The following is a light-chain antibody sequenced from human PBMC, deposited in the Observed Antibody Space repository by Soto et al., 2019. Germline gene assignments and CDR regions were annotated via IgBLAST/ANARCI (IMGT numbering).Light chain of an antibody. CDR3: QQYNNCCPWT. CDR2: GAS. J-gene: IGKJ1*01. CDR1: QSVSSN. Sequence: EIVMTQSPATLSSSPGERATLSCRASQSVSSNLAWYQQKPGQAPTLLIYGASTRSTGIPARFSGTGSGTEFTLTISSRQSADFAVYYCQQYNNCCPWTFGQGTKVDIK. V-gene: IGKV3-15*01.